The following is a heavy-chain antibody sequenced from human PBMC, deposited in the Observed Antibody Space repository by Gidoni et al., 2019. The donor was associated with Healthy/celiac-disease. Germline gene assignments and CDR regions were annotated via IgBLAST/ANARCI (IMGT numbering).Heavy chain of an antibody. Sequence: QVQLVQSGAEVKKPGSSVKVSCKASGGTFSSYAISWVRQAPGQGLEWMGGIIPIFGTANYEQKFQGRVTITADESTSTADMELSSLRSEDTAVYYCARDSGSYPYNWFDPWGQGTLVTVSS. CDR3: ARDSGSYPYNWFDP. D-gene: IGHD1-26*01. CDR2: IIPIFGTA. CDR1: GGTFSSYA. V-gene: IGHV1-69*01. J-gene: IGHJ5*02.